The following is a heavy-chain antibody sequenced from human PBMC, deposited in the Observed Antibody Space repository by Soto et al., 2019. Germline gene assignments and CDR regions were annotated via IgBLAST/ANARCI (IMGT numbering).Heavy chain of an antibody. J-gene: IGHJ4*02. CDR3: TTAGTRVGYTGSY. CDR1: GFTFSDYY. V-gene: IGHV3-15*06. CDR2: VKTTSERGTT. D-gene: IGHD5-12*01. Sequence: PGGSLRLSCAASGFTFSDYYMSWIRQAPGKGLEWVGRVKTTSERGTTNYAAPVLGRFTVSRDDSKNTLYLQMDALRAEDTAVYYCTTAGTRVGYTGSYWGQGTQVTVSS.